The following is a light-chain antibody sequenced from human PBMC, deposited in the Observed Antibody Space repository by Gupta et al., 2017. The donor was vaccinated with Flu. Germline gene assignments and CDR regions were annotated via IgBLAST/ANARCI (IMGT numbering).Light chain of an antibody. V-gene: IGLV1-44*01. J-gene: IGLJ1*01. CDR3: ATWDDSLNAYV. CDR2: SNN. CDR1: SSNIGSNT. Sequence: QSVLTQPPSASGTPGQRVTISCSGSSSNIGSNTVNWYQQLPVTAPKLLIYSNNQRPSGVPDRFSGSKSGTSASLAISGLHSEDEADYYCATWDDSLNAYVFGTGTKVTVL.